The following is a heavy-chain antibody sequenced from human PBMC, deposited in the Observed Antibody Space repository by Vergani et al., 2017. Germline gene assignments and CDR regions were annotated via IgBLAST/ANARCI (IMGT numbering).Heavy chain of an antibody. CDR1: GGSISSYY. V-gene: IGHV4-59*01. CDR3: ARDREQQLARYXFDP. Sequence: QVQLQESGPGLVKPSETLSLTCTVSGGSISSYYWSWIRQPPGKGLEWIGYIYYSGSTNYNPSLKSRVTISVDTSKNQFSLKLSSVTAADTAVYYCARDREQQLARYXFDPWGQGTLVTVSS. CDR2: IYYSGST. J-gene: IGHJ5*02. D-gene: IGHD6-13*01.